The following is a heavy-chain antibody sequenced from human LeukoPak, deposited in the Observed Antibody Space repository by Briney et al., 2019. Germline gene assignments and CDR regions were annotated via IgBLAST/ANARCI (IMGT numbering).Heavy chain of an antibody. CDR3: AKRGVVIRVILVGFHKEAYYFDS. Sequence: GGPLRLSCAVSGITLSNYGMTWVRQAPGKGLEWVAGISDTGGRTNYADSVKGRFTISRGNPKNTLYLQMNSLRAEDTAVYFCAKRGVVIRVILVGFHKEAYYFDSWGQGALVTVSS. J-gene: IGHJ4*02. CDR2: ISDTGGRT. D-gene: IGHD3-22*01. CDR1: GITLSNYG. V-gene: IGHV3-23*01.